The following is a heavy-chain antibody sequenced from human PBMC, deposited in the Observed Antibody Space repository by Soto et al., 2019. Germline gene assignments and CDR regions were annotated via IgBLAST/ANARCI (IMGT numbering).Heavy chain of an antibody. Sequence: EVQLVESGGGLVKPGGSLRLSCAASGFTFSSYGMNWVRQAPGKGLEWVSSISSSSSYIYYADSVKGQFTISRDNAKNSLYLQMKSLRAEDRAGYYCAKDGGRRGGGYFDLWGRGTLVTVSS. D-gene: IGHD3-16*01. CDR3: AKDGGRRGGGYFDL. V-gene: IGHV3-21*01. CDR2: ISSSSSYI. J-gene: IGHJ2*01. CDR1: GFTFSSYG.